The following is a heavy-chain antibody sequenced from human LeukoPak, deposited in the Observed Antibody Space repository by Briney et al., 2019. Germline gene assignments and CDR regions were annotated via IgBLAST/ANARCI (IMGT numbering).Heavy chain of an antibody. CDR1: GFTFSSYA. J-gene: IGHJ6*02. CDR2: ISYDGSNK. Sequence: PGGSLRLSCAASGFTFSSYAMHWVRQAPGKGLEWVAVISYDGSNKYYADSVKGRFTISRDNSKNTLYLQMNSLGAENTAVYYCAKDSQWLVGAYYYYGMDVWGQGTTVTVSS. D-gene: IGHD6-19*01. V-gene: IGHV3-30*04. CDR3: AKDSQWLVGAYYYYGMDV.